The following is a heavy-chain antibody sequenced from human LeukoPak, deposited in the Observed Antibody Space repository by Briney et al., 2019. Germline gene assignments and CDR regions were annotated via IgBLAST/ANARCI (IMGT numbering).Heavy chain of an antibody. J-gene: IGHJ4*02. CDR2: IYHSGST. CDR1: GGSISTYY. CDR3: ARDHGNGDSSGYYFDF. Sequence: SETLSLTCTVSGGSISTYYWTWIRQPPGKGLEWIGEIYHSGSTNYNPSLKSRVTISVDKSKNQFSPNLNSVTAADTAVYYCARDHGNGDSSGYYFDFWGQGTLVTVSS. D-gene: IGHD3-22*01. V-gene: IGHV4-59*12.